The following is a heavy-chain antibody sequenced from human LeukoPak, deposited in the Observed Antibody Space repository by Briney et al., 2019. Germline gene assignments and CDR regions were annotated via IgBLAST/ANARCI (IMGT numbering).Heavy chain of an antibody. CDR1: GGTFSSYA. J-gene: IGHJ5*02. CDR2: IIPIFGTA. D-gene: IGHD3-22*01. V-gene: IGHV1-69*13. CDR3: ARDNDSSGYYWNLPFFNWFDP. Sequence: GASVKVSCKASGGTFSSYAISWVRQAPGQGLEWMGGIIPIFGTANYAQKFQGRVTITADESTSTAYMELSSLRSEDTAVYYCARDNDSSGYYWNLPFFNWFDPWGQGTLVTVSS.